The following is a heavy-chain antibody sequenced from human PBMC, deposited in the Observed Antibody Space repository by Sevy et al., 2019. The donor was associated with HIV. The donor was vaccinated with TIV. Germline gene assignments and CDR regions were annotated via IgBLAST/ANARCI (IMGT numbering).Heavy chain of an antibody. J-gene: IGHJ4*02. V-gene: IGHV3-23*01. D-gene: IGHD6-19*01. CDR2: ISGSGDTT. CDR1: GFSFSSYS. CDR3: ATGIYNSGWYAPGYFDN. Sequence: GGSLRLSCVTSGFSFSSYSMNWVRQAPGKGLEWVSGISGSGDTTYYADSVKDRFTISSDNSMNTMYLQMNGLRAEDAAVYYCATGIYNSGWYAPGYFDNWGQGTLVTVSS.